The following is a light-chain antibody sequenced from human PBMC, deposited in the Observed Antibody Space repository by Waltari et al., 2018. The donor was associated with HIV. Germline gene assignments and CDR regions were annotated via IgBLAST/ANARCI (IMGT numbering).Light chain of an antibody. V-gene: IGLV3-19*01. CDR1: SLRTYY. CDR2: PIH. CDR3: NSRDRAGHHVV. Sequence: SELTQDPAVSVALGQTVSITYQGDSLRTYYASWYLQKPGQAPVLVISPIHNRPSGIPDRFSGSSSGNTASLTITGAQAEDEGDYYCNSRDRAGHHVVFGGGTKLTVL. J-gene: IGLJ3*02.